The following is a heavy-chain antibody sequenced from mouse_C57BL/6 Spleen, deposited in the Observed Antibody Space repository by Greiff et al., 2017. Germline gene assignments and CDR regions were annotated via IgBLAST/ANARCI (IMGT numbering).Heavy chain of an antibody. CDR3: ARLRGLRSFFDY. J-gene: IGHJ2*01. V-gene: IGHV1-42*01. Sequence: GYSFTGYYMNWVKQSPEKSLEWIGEINPSTGGTTYNQKFKAKATLTVDKSSSTAYMQLKSLTSEDSAVYYCARLRGLRSFFDYWGQGTTLTVSS. D-gene: IGHD1-1*01. CDR2: INPSTGGT. CDR1: GYSFTGYY.